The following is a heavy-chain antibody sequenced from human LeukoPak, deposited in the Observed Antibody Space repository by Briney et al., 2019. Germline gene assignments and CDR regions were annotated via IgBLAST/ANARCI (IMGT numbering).Heavy chain of an antibody. CDR3: ARLLPGVRGVRNYYYMDV. V-gene: IGHV4-34*01. Sequence: KPSETLSLTCAVYGGSFSPYYWSWIRQSPDKGLEWIGEINHSRSTNYNPSLKSRVTISVDTSKNQFSLKLSSVTAADTAVYYCARLLPGVRGVRNYYYMDVWGKGTTVTISS. J-gene: IGHJ6*03. CDR1: GGSFSPYY. D-gene: IGHD3-10*01. CDR2: INHSRST.